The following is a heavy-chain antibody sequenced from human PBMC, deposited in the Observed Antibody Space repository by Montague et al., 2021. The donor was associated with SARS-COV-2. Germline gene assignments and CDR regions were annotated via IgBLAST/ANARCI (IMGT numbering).Heavy chain of an antibody. CDR3: AHRWGTMSGWSNFNH. J-gene: IGHJ4*02. V-gene: IGHV2-5*01. CDR1: GFSLRITGQS. CDR2: ISWNDDK. Sequence: PALVKPTQTLMLTCTFSGFSLRITGQSVGWIRQSPGKALEWLALISWNDDKRYSPSLKSRLTITKDTSNYRVVLTMTNMDPVDTGTYYCAHRWGTMSGWSNFNHWGQGTLVAVSS. D-gene: IGHD6-19*01.